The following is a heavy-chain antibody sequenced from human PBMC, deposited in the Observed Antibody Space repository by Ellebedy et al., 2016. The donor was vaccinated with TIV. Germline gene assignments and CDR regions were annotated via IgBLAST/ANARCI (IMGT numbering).Heavy chain of an antibody. Sequence: GESLKISCAASGFTFRSYGMHWVRQAPGRGLEWLAVISYDGSDKSYGDSVKGRFTISRDNSKNTLYLQMNSLRVEDTAVYYCAKYSGSYYKFDHWGQGTLVTVSS. D-gene: IGHD1-26*01. J-gene: IGHJ4*02. V-gene: IGHV3-30*18. CDR1: GFTFRSYG. CDR2: ISYDGSDK. CDR3: AKYSGSYYKFDH.